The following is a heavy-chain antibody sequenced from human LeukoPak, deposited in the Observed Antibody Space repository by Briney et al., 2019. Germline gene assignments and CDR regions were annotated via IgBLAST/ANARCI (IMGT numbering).Heavy chain of an antibody. CDR2: ISGSGGST. D-gene: IGHD2-2*02. J-gene: IGHJ6*03. Sequence: GGSLRLSCAASGFTFSSYAMSWVRQAPGKGLEWVSAISGSGGSTYYADSVKGRFTISRDNSKDTLYLQMNSLRAEDTAVYYCAKGLYPRNYYYMDVWGKGTTVTVSS. CDR3: AKGLYPRNYYYMDV. CDR1: GFTFSSYA. V-gene: IGHV3-23*01.